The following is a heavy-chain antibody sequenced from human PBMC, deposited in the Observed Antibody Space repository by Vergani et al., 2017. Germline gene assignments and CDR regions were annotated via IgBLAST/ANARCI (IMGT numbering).Heavy chain of an antibody. CDR2: IYTSGST. D-gene: IGHD5-18*01. CDR3: AAAMDAFDI. Sequence: QVQLQESGPGLVKPSQTLSLTCTVSGGSISSGSYYWSWIRQPAGKGLEWIGRIYTSGSTNYNPSLKSRVTISVDTSKNQFSLKLSSVTAADTAVYYCAAAMDAFDIWGQGTMVTVSS. J-gene: IGHJ3*02. V-gene: IGHV4-61*02. CDR1: GGSISSGSYY.